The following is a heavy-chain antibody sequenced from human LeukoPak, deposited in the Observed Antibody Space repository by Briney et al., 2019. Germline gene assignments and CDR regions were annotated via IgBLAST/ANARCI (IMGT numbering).Heavy chain of an antibody. J-gene: IGHJ4*02. CDR2: ISSNGGST. D-gene: IGHD6-6*01. V-gene: IGHV3-64D*06. CDR1: GFTFSRNT. CDR3: VESSASRVHFDY. Sequence: GGSLRLSCSGSGFTFSRNTMHWVRQAPGRGLDYVSAISSNGGSTYYADSVKGRFIISRDNSKNTLYLQMSSLRPDDTAVYYCVESSASRVHFDYWGQGTLVTVSS.